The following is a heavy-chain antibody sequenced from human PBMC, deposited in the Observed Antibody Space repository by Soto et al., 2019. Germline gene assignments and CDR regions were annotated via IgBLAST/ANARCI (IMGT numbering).Heavy chain of an antibody. D-gene: IGHD3-3*01. Sequence: QVQLVQSGAEEKKPGASVKVSCKASGYTFTSYAMHWVRQAPGQRLEWMGWINAGNGNTKYSQKFQGRVTITRDTSASTAYMELSSLRSEDTAVYYCARGPPVDYDFGVVISFDYWGQGTLVTVSS. CDR1: GYTFTSYA. CDR3: ARGPPVDYDFGVVISFDY. J-gene: IGHJ4*02. V-gene: IGHV1-3*05. CDR2: INAGNGNT.